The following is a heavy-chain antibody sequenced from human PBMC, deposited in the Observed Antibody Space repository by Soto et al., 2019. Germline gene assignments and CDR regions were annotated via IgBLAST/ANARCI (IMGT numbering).Heavy chain of an antibody. D-gene: IGHD2-2*01. CDR2: ISSSSSYI. CDR1: GFTFSSYS. J-gene: IGHJ6*02. V-gene: IGHV3-21*01. Sequence: GGSLRLSCAAFGFTFSSYSMNWVRQAPGKGLEWVSSISSSSSYIYYADSVKGRFTISRDNAKNSLYLQMNSLRAEDTAVYYCARDKRYCSSTSCYGYGMDVWGQGTTVTVSS. CDR3: ARDKRYCSSTSCYGYGMDV.